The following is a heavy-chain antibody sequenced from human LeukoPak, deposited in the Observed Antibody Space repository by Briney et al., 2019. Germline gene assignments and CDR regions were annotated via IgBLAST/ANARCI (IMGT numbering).Heavy chain of an antibody. V-gene: IGHV5-51*07. CDR2: IYPGDSDT. CDR1: GYSFTSYW. J-gene: IGHJ4*02. Sequence: GESLKISCKGSGYSFTSYWIGWVHQMPGKGLEWLGIIYPGDSDTRYSPSFQGQVTISADKSISTAYLQWSSLKASDTAMYYCARVRSGYCSSTSCVGFDYWGQGTLVTVSS. CDR3: ARVRSGYCSSTSCVGFDY. D-gene: IGHD2-2*01.